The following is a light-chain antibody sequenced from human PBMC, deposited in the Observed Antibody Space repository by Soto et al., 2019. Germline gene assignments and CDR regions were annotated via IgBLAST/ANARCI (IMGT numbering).Light chain of an antibody. J-gene: IGKJ1*01. V-gene: IGKV3-20*01. CDR1: QSVSSSY. Sequence: EIVLTQSPGTLSSSAGDRVTISCLASQSVSSSYLAWYQQKPGQAPRLLIYDTATRATGSPDRFSASGSGRDVTLTISRLEPEDVAVHYCHQKSMASLTFGQGTKVDIK. CDR2: DTA. CDR3: HQKSMASLT.